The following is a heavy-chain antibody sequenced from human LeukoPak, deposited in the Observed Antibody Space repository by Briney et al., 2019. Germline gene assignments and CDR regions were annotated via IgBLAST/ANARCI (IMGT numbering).Heavy chain of an antibody. CDR2: ISSSGSTI. V-gene: IGHV3-11*04. J-gene: IGHJ6*03. Sequence: GGSLRLSCAASGFTFSDYYMSWIRQAPGKGLEWVSYISSSGSTIYYADSVKGRFTISRDNAKNSLYLQMNSLRAEDTAVYYCTRRPREGVRGVIIPLGMDVWGKGTTVTVSS. D-gene: IGHD3-10*01. CDR1: GFTFSDYY. CDR3: TRRPREGVRGVIIPLGMDV.